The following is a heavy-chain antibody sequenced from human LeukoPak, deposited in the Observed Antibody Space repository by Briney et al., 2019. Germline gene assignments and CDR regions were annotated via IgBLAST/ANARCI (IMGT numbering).Heavy chain of an antibody. CDR2: IYTSGST. CDR3: ARDSPYYYGSGHDY. CDR1: GGSISSYY. Sequence: PSETLSLTCTVSGGSISSYYWSWIRQPAGKGLEWIGRIYTSGSTNYNPSLKSRVTMPVDTSKNQFSLKLSSLTAAHTPLYYFARDSPYYYGSGHDYWGQGTLVTVSS. V-gene: IGHV4-4*07. J-gene: IGHJ4*02. D-gene: IGHD3-10*01.